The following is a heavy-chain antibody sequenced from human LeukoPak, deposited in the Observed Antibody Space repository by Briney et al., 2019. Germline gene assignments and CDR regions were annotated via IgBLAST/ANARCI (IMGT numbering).Heavy chain of an antibody. J-gene: IGHJ4*02. CDR3: VRSSSHTTSPLGGY. V-gene: IGHV4-59*01. Sequence: SETLSLTCTVSGGSISSYYWSWIRQSPGKGLEWIGYIYNSGATNYNPSLKNRVTISADTSKNQFSLKVTSVTAADTAVYFCVRSSSHTTSPLGGYWGQGTMVTVSS. CDR1: GGSISSYY. D-gene: IGHD1-26*01. CDR2: IYNSGAT.